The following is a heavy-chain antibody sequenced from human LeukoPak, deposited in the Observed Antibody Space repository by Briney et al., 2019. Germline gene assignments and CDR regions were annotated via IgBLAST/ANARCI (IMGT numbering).Heavy chain of an antibody. CDR3: ARLYSRFYYYYMDV. CDR2: ISHSGST. J-gene: IGHJ6*03. CDR1: GGSFSGYY. V-gene: IGHV4-34*01. Sequence: SETLSLTCAVYGGSFSGYYWSWIRQPPGKGLEWIGEISHSGSTNYNPSLKSRVTISIDTSKNQFSLKLSSVTAADTAVYYCARLYSRFYYYYMDVWGKGTTVTISS. D-gene: IGHD1-14*01.